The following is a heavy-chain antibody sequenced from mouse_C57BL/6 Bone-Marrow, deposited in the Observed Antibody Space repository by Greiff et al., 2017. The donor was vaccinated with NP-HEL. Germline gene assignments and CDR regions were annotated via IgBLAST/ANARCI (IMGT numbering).Heavy chain of an antibody. CDR1: YFAFMASA. J-gene: IGHJ3*01. V-gene: IGHV1-49*01. CDR2: FTMYSDAT. CDR3: ARRITTVVAEAY. D-gene: IGHD1-1*01. Sequence: LKQSGAELVRPGSSVKLSCKDSYFAFMASAMHWVKQRPGHGLEWIGSFTMYSDATEYSENFKGKATLTANTSSSTAYVELSSLTSEDSAVYYCARRITTVVAEAYWGQGTLVTVSA.